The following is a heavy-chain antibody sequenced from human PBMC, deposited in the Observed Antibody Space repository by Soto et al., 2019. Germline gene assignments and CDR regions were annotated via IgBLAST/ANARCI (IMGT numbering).Heavy chain of an antibody. CDR3: ARDIETTYCRSTSCLRYNWFDP. Sequence: QVQLVQSGAEVKKPGSSVKVSCKASGGTFSSYTISWVRQAPGQGLEWMGRIIPILGIANYAQKFQRRVTITEDKSTSTAYMELSSLRSEDTAVYYCARDIETTYCRSTSCLRYNWFDPWGQGTLVTVSS. CDR2: IIPILGIA. CDR1: GGTFSSYT. V-gene: IGHV1-69*08. J-gene: IGHJ5*02. D-gene: IGHD2-2*01.